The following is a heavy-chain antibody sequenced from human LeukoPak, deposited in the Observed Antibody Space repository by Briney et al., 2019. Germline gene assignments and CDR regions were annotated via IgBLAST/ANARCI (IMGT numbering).Heavy chain of an antibody. J-gene: IGHJ4*02. CDR2: INSDGINT. CDR1: GFTFSNYW. CDR3: ARELLYSGSFGFDY. D-gene: IGHD1-26*01. V-gene: IGHV3-74*01. Sequence: GGSLRLSCAASGFTFSNYWMHWVRQAPGKGLVWVSRINSDGINTSYADSVKGRFTISRDNAKNTLNLQMNRLRAEDTAVYYCARELLYSGSFGFDYWGQGTLVTVSS.